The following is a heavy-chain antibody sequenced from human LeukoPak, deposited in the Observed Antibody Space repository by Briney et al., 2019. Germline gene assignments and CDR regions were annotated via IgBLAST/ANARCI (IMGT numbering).Heavy chain of an antibody. D-gene: IGHD3-10*01. Sequence: QTGGSLRLSCAASGFTFSNYAMSWVRQAPGKGLEWVSGITANGPGTYYVDSVKGRFTISRDNSKNTLYLQMNSLRAEDTAVYYCAKAHNSLWFGELFSYFDYWGQGTLVTVSS. J-gene: IGHJ4*02. CDR1: GFTFSNYA. V-gene: IGHV3-23*01. CDR2: ITANGPGT. CDR3: AKAHNSLWFGELFSYFDY.